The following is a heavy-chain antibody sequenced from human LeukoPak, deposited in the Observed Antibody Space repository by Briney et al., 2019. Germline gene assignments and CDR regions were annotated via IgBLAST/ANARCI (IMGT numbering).Heavy chain of an antibody. J-gene: IGHJ5*02. CDR1: GFSFSDHW. V-gene: IGHV3-7*01. D-gene: IGHD6-13*01. CDR2: IKGDGSQK. CDR3: ARMPYSSSSNWFDP. Sequence: GGSLRLSCAASGFSFSDHWLDWVRQAPGKGLEWVAHIKGDGSQKYYVDSVKGRFTISRDNAKTSLYLQMNSLRAEDTAVYYCARMPYSSSSNWFDPWGQGTLVTVSS.